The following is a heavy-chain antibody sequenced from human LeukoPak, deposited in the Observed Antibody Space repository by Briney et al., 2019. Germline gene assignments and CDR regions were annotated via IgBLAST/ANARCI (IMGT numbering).Heavy chain of an antibody. Sequence: GGSLRLSCAASGFTFSSYAMSWVRQAPGKGLEWVSAISGSGGSTYYADSVKGRFTISRDNSKNTLYLQVNSLRAEDTAVYYCAKDPGGQGAFDIWGQGTMVTVSS. CDR2: ISGSGGST. D-gene: IGHD3-10*01. CDR1: GFTFSSYA. V-gene: IGHV3-23*01. J-gene: IGHJ3*02. CDR3: AKDPGGQGAFDI.